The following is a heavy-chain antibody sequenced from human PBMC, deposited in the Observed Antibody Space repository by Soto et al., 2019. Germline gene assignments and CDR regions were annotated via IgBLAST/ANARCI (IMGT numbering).Heavy chain of an antibody. J-gene: IGHJ6*02. CDR3: ARMIRSYYYGVDV. D-gene: IGHD3-22*01. CDR2: IHYSGST. CDR1: GGSISSYY. V-gene: IGHV4-59*01. Sequence: SETLSLTCTVSGGSISSYYWSWIRQPPGKGLEWIGHIHYSGSTNYNPSLESRVTISVDTPKNQLSLNLSSVTAADTAVYYCARMIRSYYYGVDVWGQGTTVTVSS.